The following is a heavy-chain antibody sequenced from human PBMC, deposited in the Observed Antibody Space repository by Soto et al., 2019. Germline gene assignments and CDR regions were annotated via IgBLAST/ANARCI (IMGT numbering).Heavy chain of an antibody. CDR3: ARVLDQYCTNGVCHNTLSDAFDI. Sequence: QVQLVQSGAEVKKPGASVKVSCKASGYTFTSYGISWVRQAPGQGLEWMGSISAYNGNTNYAQKLQGRVTMTTDTSTSTAYMELRSLRSDDTAVYYCARVLDQYCTNGVCHNTLSDAFDIWGQGTMVTVSS. J-gene: IGHJ3*02. V-gene: IGHV1-18*01. CDR2: ISAYNGNT. CDR1: GYTFTSYG. D-gene: IGHD2-8*01.